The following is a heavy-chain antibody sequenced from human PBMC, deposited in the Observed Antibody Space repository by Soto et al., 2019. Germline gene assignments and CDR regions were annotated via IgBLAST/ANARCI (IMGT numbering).Heavy chain of an antibody. CDR3: VGAAMWTGKGFEA. J-gene: IGHJ5*02. D-gene: IGHD3-9*01. CDR1: GFSFSSYT. Sequence: QVQLVESGGGVVQPGRSLRLSCAASGFSFSSYTMHWVRQTLGRGLQWVAVTSYDGTNKYYADSVRGRFTISRDNSNSTLYLQMNNLRADDTAVYYCVGAAMWTGKGFEAWGQGTLLTVSS. V-gene: IGHV3-30*04. CDR2: TSYDGTNK.